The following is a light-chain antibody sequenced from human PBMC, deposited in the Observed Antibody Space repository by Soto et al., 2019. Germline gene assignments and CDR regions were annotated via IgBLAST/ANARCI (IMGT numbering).Light chain of an antibody. CDR3: QRYGSSPET. CDR2: GAS. J-gene: IGKJ1*01. Sequence: IVLTQSPGTLSLSPGERATLPCRASQSVSSSYLAWYQQKPGQAPRLLIYGASSRATGIPDRFSGSGSGTDFTLTISRLEPEDFAVYYCQRYGSSPETFGQGTNVDIK. CDR1: QSVSSSY. V-gene: IGKV3-20*01.